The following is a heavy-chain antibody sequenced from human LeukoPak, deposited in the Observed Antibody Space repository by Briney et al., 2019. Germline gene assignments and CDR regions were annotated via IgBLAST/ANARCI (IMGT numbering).Heavy chain of an antibody. Sequence: ASVKVSCKASGYTFDDELIHWVRQAPGLGREGMSSSNPKNGDTNYAQRSQGRVTLTRDTSLSTAHMDLRRLTSDDSAVYYCARRVQKLVGTSWFDPWGQGTLVTVSS. D-gene: IGHD1-26*01. CDR1: GYTFDDEL. J-gene: IGHJ5*02. CDR3: ARRVQKLVGTSWFDP. CDR2: SNPKNGDT. V-gene: IGHV1-2*02.